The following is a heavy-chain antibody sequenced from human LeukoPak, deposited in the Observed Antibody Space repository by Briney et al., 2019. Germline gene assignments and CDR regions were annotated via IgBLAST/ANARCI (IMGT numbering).Heavy chain of an antibody. CDR2: IYYTGTT. D-gene: IGHD5-24*01. CDR1: GGSINSYY. V-gene: IGHV4-59*01. CDR3: VRDKRDGTRPSSERFDY. Sequence: PSETLSLTCTVSGGSINSYYWSWLRQPPGRGLEWIGYIYYTGTTNYNPSLKSRAAISVDTSKNQFSLKLTSVTAADTAVYYCVRDKRDGTRPSSERFDYWGQGTLVTVSS. J-gene: IGHJ4*02.